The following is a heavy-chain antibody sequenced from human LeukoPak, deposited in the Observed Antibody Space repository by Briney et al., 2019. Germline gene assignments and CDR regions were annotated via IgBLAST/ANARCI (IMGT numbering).Heavy chain of an antibody. Sequence: SETLSLTCTVSGVSFGSHYWSWIRQPPGKGLEWIGCVYNSGTTVYNPSLTGRVTISVGTSKNQYSLNLRSVTAADAAVYYCARYAYWGQGILVTVSS. CDR1: GVSFGSHY. CDR3: ARYAY. V-gene: IGHV4-59*11. J-gene: IGHJ4*02. CDR2: VYNSGTT. D-gene: IGHD2-2*01.